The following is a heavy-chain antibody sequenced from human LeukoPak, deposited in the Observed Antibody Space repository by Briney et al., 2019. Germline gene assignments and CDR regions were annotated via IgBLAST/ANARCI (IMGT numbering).Heavy chain of an antibody. D-gene: IGHD6-13*01. CDR2: IYYSGST. CDR3: AREAGRTIIAAARYNWFDP. CDR1: GGSISSYY. J-gene: IGHJ5*02. V-gene: IGHV4-59*12. Sequence: SETLSLTCTVSGGSISSYYWSWIRQPPGKGLEWIGYIYYSGSTNYNPSLKSRVTMSVDTSKNQFSLKLSSVTAADTAVYYCAREAGRTIIAAARYNWFDPWGQGTLVTVSS.